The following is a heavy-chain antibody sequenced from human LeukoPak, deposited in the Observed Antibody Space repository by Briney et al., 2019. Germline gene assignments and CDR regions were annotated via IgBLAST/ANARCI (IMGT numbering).Heavy chain of an antibody. CDR1: GFTVSSNY. CDR2: ISGSGGST. Sequence: PGGSLRLSCAASGFTVSSNYMSWVRQAPGKGLEWVSAISGSGGSTYYADSVKGRFTISRDNSKNTLYLQMNSLRAEDTAVYYCAKAPSSTGGAFDIWGQGTMVTVSS. D-gene: IGHD2-2*01. CDR3: AKAPSSTGGAFDI. V-gene: IGHV3-23*01. J-gene: IGHJ3*02.